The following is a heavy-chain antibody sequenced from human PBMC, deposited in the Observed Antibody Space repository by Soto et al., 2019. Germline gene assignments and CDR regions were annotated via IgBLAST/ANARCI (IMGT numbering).Heavy chain of an antibody. D-gene: IGHD3-10*01. V-gene: IGHV3-48*02. J-gene: IGHJ4*02. Sequence: PGGSLRLSCAASGFTFSSYSMSWVRQAPGKGLEWVSYISSSSGTIYYADSVKGRFTISRDNAKNSLYLQMNSLRDEDTAVYYCARGPFRYYGSGSYLNYFDYWGQGTLVTVSS. CDR3: ARGPFRYYGSGSYLNYFDY. CDR2: ISSSSGTI. CDR1: GFTFSSYS.